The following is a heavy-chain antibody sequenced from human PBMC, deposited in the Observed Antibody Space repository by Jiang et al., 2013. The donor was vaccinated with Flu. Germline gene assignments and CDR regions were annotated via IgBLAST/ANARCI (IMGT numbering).Heavy chain of an antibody. CDR3: ATLRGSTYDTYLMDF. D-gene: IGHD2-2*01. CDR2: LWHDGSNK. J-gene: IGHJ4*02. Sequence: WVASLWHDGSNKYYVDSVKGRFTVSRENSKNTLFLQMNGLRVEDTAVYYCATLRGSTYDTYLMDFWGQGTLVTVSP. V-gene: IGHV3-30*02.